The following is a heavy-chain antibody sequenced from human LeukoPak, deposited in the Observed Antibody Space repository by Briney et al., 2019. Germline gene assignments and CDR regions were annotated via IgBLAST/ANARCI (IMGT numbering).Heavy chain of an antibody. J-gene: IGHJ4*02. CDR1: GYTFTSYY. CDR3: ASKAHGGSYYDY. Sequence: ASVKVSCKASGYTFTSYYMHWVRQAPGQGLEWMGIINPSGGSTSYAQKFQGRVTMTRDMSTSTVYMELSSLRSEDTAVYCCASKAHGGSYYDYWGQGTLVTVSS. D-gene: IGHD1-26*01. V-gene: IGHV1-46*03. CDR2: INPSGGST.